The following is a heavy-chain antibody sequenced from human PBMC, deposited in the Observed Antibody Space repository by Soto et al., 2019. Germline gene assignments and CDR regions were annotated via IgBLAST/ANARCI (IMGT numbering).Heavy chain of an antibody. CDR2: ITTGGNA. CDR1: GFSFSNHD. J-gene: IGHJ3*01. CDR3: VRVNADAYDV. V-gene: IGHV3-13*01. Sequence: EVQLVESGGDLVQPGGSLRLSCAASGFSFSNHDMHWVRQPKGKGLEWVSGITTGGNAYFADSVKGRFSISRENAKNSFYPQTSSLRAEDTALYYCVRVNADAYDVWGQGTMVTVSS.